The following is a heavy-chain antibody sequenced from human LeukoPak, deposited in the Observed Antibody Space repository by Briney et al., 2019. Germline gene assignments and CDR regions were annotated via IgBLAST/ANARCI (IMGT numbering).Heavy chain of an antibody. CDR3: ARCFRNNGDYSNWFDP. V-gene: IGHV1-18*01. CDR1: GGTFSSYA. D-gene: IGHD4-17*01. Sequence: ASVKVSCKASGGTFSSYAISWVRQAPGQGLEWMGWISAYNGNTNYAQKLQGRVTMTTDTSTSTTYMELRSLRSDDTAVYYCARCFRNNGDYSNWFDPWGQGTLVTVSS. CDR2: ISAYNGNT. J-gene: IGHJ5*02.